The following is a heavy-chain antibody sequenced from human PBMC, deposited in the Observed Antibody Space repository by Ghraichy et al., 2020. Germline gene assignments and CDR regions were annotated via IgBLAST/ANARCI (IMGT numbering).Heavy chain of an antibody. Sequence: ASVKVSCKASGYPFTGYFMHWVRLSPVQGLEWMGWINPNSGGTNYAQKFQGRVTMTRDTSISTAYMELSRLRSDDTAVYYCARDWAPDYYDSSGYYHYWGQGTLVTVSS. CDR1: GYPFTGYF. CDR3: ARDWAPDYYDSSGYYHY. CDR2: INPNSGGT. D-gene: IGHD3-22*01. J-gene: IGHJ4*02. V-gene: IGHV1-2*02.